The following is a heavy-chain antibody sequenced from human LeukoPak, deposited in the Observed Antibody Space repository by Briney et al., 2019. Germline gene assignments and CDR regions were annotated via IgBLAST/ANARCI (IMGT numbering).Heavy chain of an antibody. V-gene: IGHV1-69*06. D-gene: IGHD3-10*01. Sequence: SVKVSCKASGYTFTSYDLNWVRQATGQGLEWMGGIIPIFGTANYAQKFQGRVTITADKSTSTAYMELSSLRSEDTAVYYCARAIISGSYYRYYYYYMDVWGKGTTVTVSS. CDR2: IIPIFGTA. CDR3: ARAIISGSYYRYYYYYMDV. CDR1: GYTFTSYD. J-gene: IGHJ6*03.